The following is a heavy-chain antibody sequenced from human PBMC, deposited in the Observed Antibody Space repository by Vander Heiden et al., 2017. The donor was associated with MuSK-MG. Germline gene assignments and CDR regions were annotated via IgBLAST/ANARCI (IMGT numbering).Heavy chain of an antibody. V-gene: IGHV1-69-2*01. D-gene: IGHD5-12*01. CDR1: GYTFTDYY. CDR2: VDPEDGET. Sequence: EVRLVQSGAEVKKPGATVKISCKVSGYTFTDYYMHWVQQAPGKGLEWMGLVDPEDGETIDAEKFQGRVTITADTATDTAYMEMSSMRSEDTAVYYGATGKRWLQADYWGQGTLVTVSS. CDR3: ATGKRWLQADY. J-gene: IGHJ4*02.